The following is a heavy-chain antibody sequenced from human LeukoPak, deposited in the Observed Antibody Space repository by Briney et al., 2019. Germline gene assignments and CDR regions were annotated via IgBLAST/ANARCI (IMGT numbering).Heavy chain of an antibody. D-gene: IGHD3/OR15-3a*01. CDR3: ARAASFWTYYFDD. CDR2: IKQDGSEK. CDR1: GFTFSSYW. J-gene: IGHJ4*02. V-gene: IGHV3-7*01. Sequence: GGSLRLSCAASGFTFSSYWMSWVRQAPGKGLEWVANIKQDGSEKYYVDSVKGQFTISRDNAKNSLYLQMNSLRAEDTAVYYCARAASFWTYYFDDWGQGSPVTVSS.